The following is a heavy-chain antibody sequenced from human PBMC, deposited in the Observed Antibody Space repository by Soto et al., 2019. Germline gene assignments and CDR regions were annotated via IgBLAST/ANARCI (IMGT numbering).Heavy chain of an antibody. D-gene: IGHD3-3*01. J-gene: IGHJ4*02. CDR3: ARGQYLNTYYDFWSGYYDPTY. V-gene: IGHV1-8*01. CDR2: MNPNSGNT. Sequence: ASVKVSCKASGCTFTSYDINWVRQATGQGLEWMGWMNPNSGNTGYAQKFQGRVTMTRNTSISTAYMELSSLRSEDTAVYYCARGQYLNTYYDFWSGYYDPTYWGQGTLVTVSS. CDR1: GCTFTSYD.